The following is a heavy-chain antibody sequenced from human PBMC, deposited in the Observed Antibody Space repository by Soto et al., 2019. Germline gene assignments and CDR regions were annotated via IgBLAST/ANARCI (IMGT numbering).Heavy chain of an antibody. CDR3: ARDSGYDSGASVNHYLDY. CDR2: IKMDASEK. CDR1: EFTFGSYL. V-gene: IGHV3-7*01. J-gene: IGHJ4*01. D-gene: IGHD3-10*01. Sequence: CLRLSCAASEFTFGSYLMSWVRQAPGKGLEWLATIKMDASEKKYVDSVKGRFTMSRDNAKNSLYLQMDSLRAEDTAVYYCARDSGYDSGASVNHYLDYWGHGTLVTVSS.